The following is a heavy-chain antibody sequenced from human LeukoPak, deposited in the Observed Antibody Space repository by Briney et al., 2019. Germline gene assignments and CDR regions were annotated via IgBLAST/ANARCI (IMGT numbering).Heavy chain of an antibody. CDR1: GGPLSAYY. Sequence: SETLSLTCTVSGGPLSAYYWTWIRQPPGKGLEWIGYIYDTGNTNYNPSLKSRVTISVDTSKNQFSLKLTSVTAADTAVYYCASGETGSTLGGYWGQGSLVTVSS. V-gene: IGHV4-59*01. D-gene: IGHD1-1*01. J-gene: IGHJ4*02. CDR2: IYDTGNT. CDR3: ASGETGSTLGGY.